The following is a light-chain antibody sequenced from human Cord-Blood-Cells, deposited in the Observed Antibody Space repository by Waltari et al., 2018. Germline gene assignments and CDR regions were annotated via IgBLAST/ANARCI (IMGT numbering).Light chain of an antibody. J-gene: IGLJ3*02. Sequence: QSALTQPASVSGSPGQSITISCTGTSSDVGGYNYGSWYQQHPVQAPKLMIYDVSHRPSVVSNRFSGSKAGNTASLTISGLQAEDEADYYCSSYTSSSTRVFGGGTKLTVL. CDR2: DVS. V-gene: IGLV2-14*01. CDR3: SSYTSSSTRV. CDR1: SSDVGGYNY.